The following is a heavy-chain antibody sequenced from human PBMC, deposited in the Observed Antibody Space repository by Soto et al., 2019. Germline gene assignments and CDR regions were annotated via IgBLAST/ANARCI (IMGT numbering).Heavy chain of an antibody. D-gene: IGHD3-10*01. CDR1: GYTFTSYG. CDR2: ISAYNGNT. V-gene: IGHV1-18*01. CDR3: ARDLRMSRLLWFGEFREGSAFDI. Sequence: QVQLVQSGAEVKKPGASVKVSCKASGYTFTSYGISWVRQAPGQGLEWMGWISAYNGNTNYAQKLPGRVTMTTDTSTSKAYMELRRLRSDDTAVYYCARDLRMSRLLWFGEFREGSAFDIWGQGTMVTVSS. J-gene: IGHJ3*02.